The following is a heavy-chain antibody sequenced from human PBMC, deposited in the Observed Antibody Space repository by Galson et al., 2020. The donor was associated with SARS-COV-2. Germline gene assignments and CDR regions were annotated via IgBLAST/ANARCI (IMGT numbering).Heavy chain of an antibody. Sequence: GGSLRLSCAASGLTFTNAWMSWVRQAPGKGLEWVGRIKSSTDGGRADYAAAVKGRFTVSRDDLTNTLFLQMSSLKTEDTAVYYCTSMTTLVVGDSADYWGQGTLVTVSS. V-gene: IGHV3-15*05. CDR2: IKSSTDGGRA. CDR3: TSMTTLVVGDSADY. CDR1: GLTFTNAW. J-gene: IGHJ4*02. D-gene: IGHD2-2*01.